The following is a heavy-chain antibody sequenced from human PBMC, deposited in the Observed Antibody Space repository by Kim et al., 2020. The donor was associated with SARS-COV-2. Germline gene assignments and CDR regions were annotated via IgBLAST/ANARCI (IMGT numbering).Heavy chain of an antibody. CDR1: GGSFSGYY. CDR2: INHSGST. J-gene: IGHJ6*02. CDR3: ARVARPTTFGTTYGMDV. Sequence: SETLSLTCAVYGGSFSGYYWSWIRQPPGKGLEWIGEINHSGSTNYNPSLKSRVTISVDTSKNQFSLKLSSVTAADTAVYYCARVARPTTFGTTYGMDVWGQGTTVTVSS. D-gene: IGHD1-7*01. V-gene: IGHV4-34*01.